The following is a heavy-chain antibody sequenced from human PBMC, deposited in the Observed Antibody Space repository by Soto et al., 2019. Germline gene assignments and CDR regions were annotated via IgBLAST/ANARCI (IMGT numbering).Heavy chain of an antibody. CDR2: INAGNGNT. V-gene: IGHV1-3*01. Sequence: ASVKVSCKASGYTFTSYAMHWVRQAPGQRLEWMGWINAGNGNTKYSRKFQGRVTITRDTSASTAYMELSSLRSEDTAVYYCARDIGSSWYPYYYYGMDVWGQGTTVTVS. CDR1: GYTFTSYA. D-gene: IGHD6-13*01. J-gene: IGHJ6*02. CDR3: ARDIGSSWYPYYYYGMDV.